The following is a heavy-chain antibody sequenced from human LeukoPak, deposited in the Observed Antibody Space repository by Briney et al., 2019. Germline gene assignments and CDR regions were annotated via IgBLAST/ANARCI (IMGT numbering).Heavy chain of an antibody. V-gene: IGHV3-53*04. Sequence: GGSLRLSCAASGFTVSSNYMSWVRQAPGKGLEWVSVIYSGGSTYYADSVKGRFTISRHNSKNTLYLQMNSLRAEDTAVYYCARDICQNDILTGYYCYWFDPWGQGTLVTVSS. J-gene: IGHJ5*02. CDR2: IYSGGST. CDR1: GFTVSSNY. D-gene: IGHD3-9*01. CDR3: ARDICQNDILTGYYCYWFDP.